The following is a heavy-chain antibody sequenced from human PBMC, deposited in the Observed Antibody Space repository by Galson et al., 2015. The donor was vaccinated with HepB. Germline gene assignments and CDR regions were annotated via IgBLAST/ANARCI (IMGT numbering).Heavy chain of an antibody. J-gene: IGHJ4*02. D-gene: IGHD6-19*01. V-gene: IGHV3-7*03. CDR1: GFTFSSYW. CDR2: IKQDGSEK. Sequence: SLRLSCAASGFTFSSYWMSWVRQAPGKGLEWVANIKQDGSEKYYVDSVKGRFTISRDNAKNSLYLQMNSLRAEDTAVYYCARDWQLHRAIVAVAGNSDYWGQGTLVTVSS. CDR3: ARDWQLHRAIVAVAGNSDY.